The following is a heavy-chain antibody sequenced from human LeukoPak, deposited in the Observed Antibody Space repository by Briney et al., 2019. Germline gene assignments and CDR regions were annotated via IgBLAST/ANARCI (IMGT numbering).Heavy chain of an antibody. CDR2: ISYDGSNK. CDR1: GFTFSSYG. J-gene: IGHJ6*03. D-gene: IGHD4-11*01. Sequence: GRSLRLSCAASGFTFSSYGMHWVRQAPGKGLEWVAVISYDGSNKYYADSVKGRFTISRDNSKNTLYLQMNSLRAEDTAVYYCARPYRDYYYMDVWGKGTTVTVSS. CDR3: ARPYRDYYYMDV. V-gene: IGHV3-30*03.